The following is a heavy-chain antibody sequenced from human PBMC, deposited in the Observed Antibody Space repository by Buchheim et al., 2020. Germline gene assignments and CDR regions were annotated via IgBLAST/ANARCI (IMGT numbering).Heavy chain of an antibody. Sequence: QLQLQESGPGLVKPSETLSLTCTVSGGSISSSSYYWGWIRQPPGKGLEWIGSIYYSGSTYYNPSPKSRVPISVDTPNTPFSLKLSSVTAADTAVYYCARHFHPVAGTNSDYWGQGTL. D-gene: IGHD6-19*01. J-gene: IGHJ4*02. CDR1: GGSISSSSYY. CDR2: IYYSGST. CDR3: ARHFHPVAGTNSDY. V-gene: IGHV4-39*01.